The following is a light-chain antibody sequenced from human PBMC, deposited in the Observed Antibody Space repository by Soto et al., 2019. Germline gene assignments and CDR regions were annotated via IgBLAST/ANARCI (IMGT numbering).Light chain of an antibody. Sequence: EIVLTQSPGTLTLSPGERATLSCRASQSVGSRYSSWYQQKRGQAPRFLIYGASSRATGIPDRFSGSGSGTDFTLTISRLEPEDFAVYYCQQYDSSPPTFGQGTKVEIK. CDR2: GAS. CDR1: QSVGSRY. CDR3: QQYDSSPPT. V-gene: IGKV3-20*01. J-gene: IGKJ1*01.